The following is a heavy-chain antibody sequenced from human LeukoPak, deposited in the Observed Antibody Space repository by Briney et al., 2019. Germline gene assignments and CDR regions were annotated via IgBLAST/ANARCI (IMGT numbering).Heavy chain of an antibody. CDR3: ARYKRHYSYYFDY. CDR1: GGSISNYY. J-gene: IGHJ4*02. V-gene: IGHV4-59*12. D-gene: IGHD1-1*01. Sequence: SETLSLTCTVSGGSISNYYWNWIRQPPGKGLEWIGFIYSSGATNYNPSLKSRLSFSIDTSKNQFSLKLSSVTAADTAVYYCARYKRHYSYYFDYWGQGTLVTVSS. CDR2: IYSSGAT.